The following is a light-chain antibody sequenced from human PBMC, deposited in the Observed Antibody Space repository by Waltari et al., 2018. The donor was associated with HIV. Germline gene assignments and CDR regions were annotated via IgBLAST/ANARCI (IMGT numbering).Light chain of an antibody. V-gene: IGLV2-14*03. CDR1: SSDVGDFNF. Sequence: QSALTQPASVSGSPGQSITISCTRSSSDVGDFNFVSWYQHRPGKAPKVMIYDFSYRPSGVSNRFSCSKSANTASLTISGLQAEDEAVYYCCSYTSSDTLWVFGGGTKLTVL. J-gene: IGLJ3*02. CDR3: CSYTSSDTLWV. CDR2: DFS.